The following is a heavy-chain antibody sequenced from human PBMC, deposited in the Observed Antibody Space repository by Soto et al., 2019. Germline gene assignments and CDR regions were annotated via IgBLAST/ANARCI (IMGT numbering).Heavy chain of an antibody. V-gene: IGHV3-23*01. D-gene: IGHD1-1*01. J-gene: IGHJ4*02. CDR3: ARELERVFDY. Sequence: GGSLRLSCAASGFTFSSYAMNWVRQAPGKGLEWVSVITGSGDATYYADSVKGRFTISRDNSKNTLYLQMNSLRIEDTAVYYCARELERVFDYWGQGTLVTVSS. CDR1: GFTFSSYA. CDR2: ITGSGDAT.